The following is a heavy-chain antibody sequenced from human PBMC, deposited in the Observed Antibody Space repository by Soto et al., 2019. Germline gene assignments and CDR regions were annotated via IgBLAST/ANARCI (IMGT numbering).Heavy chain of an antibody. V-gene: IGHV4-31*03. CDR3: ARDTRISATCSGGSCTYAFDI. Sequence: QVQLQESGPGLVKPSQTLSLTCTVSGGSISSGGYYWSWIRQHPGKGLEWIGYIYYSGRTYYNPSLKSRGTISVDTSKNQFSLKLSSVTAADTAVYYCARDTRISATCSGGSCTYAFDIWGQGTMVTVSS. J-gene: IGHJ3*02. CDR1: GGSISSGGYY. CDR2: IYYSGRT. D-gene: IGHD2-15*01.